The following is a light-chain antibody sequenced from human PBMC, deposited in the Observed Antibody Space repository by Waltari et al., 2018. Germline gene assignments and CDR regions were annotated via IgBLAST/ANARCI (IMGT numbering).Light chain of an antibody. V-gene: IGKV1-5*03. CDR2: KTS. J-gene: IGKJ4*01. CDR1: QSISNW. CDR3: QQYNVYSLT. Sequence: DIQMTQSPSTLSASVGDRVTITCRASQSISNWLAWYQQKPGKAPQFLIYKTSNLESGVPSRFSGSGSGTEFTLTISSLQPDDFATYYCQQYNVYSLTFGGGTKVEIK.